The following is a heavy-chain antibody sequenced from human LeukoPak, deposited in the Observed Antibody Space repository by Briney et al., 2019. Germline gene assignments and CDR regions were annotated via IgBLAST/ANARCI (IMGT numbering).Heavy chain of an antibody. V-gene: IGHV3-48*01. CDR1: GFTFSNAW. Sequence: PGGSLRLSCAASGFTFSNAWMSWVRQAPGKGLEWVSYISSSSSTIYYADSVKGRFTISRDNAKNSLYLQMNSLRAEDTAVYYCARDLGYYYYDSSGYFDYWGQGTLVTVSS. CDR3: ARDLGYYYYDSSGYFDY. D-gene: IGHD3-22*01. J-gene: IGHJ4*02. CDR2: ISSSSSTI.